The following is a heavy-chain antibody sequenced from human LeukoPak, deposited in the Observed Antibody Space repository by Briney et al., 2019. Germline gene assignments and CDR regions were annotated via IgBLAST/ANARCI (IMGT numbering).Heavy chain of an antibody. CDR2: IKQDGSEK. CDR1: GFRFSSYW. J-gene: IGHJ4*02. Sequence: GGSLRLSCAASGFRFSSYWMSWVGQAPGKGLEWVANIKQDGSEKYYVDSVKGRFTISRDNAKNSLYLQMNSLRAEDTAVYFCARDGLPFDFWGQGTLVTVSS. V-gene: IGHV3-7*01. CDR3: ARDGLPFDF. D-gene: IGHD5-12*01.